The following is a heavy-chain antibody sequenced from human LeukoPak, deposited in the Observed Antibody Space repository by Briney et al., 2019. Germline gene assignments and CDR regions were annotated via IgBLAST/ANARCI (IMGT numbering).Heavy chain of an antibody. D-gene: IGHD6-13*01. CDR2: ISYDGSNK. CDR1: GFTFSSYA. V-gene: IGHV3-30-3*01. Sequence: GGSLRLSCAASGFTFSSYAMHWVRQAPGKGLEWVAVISYDGSNKCYADSVKGRFTISRDNSKNTLYLQMNSLRAEDTAVYYCARAKGRIAAAGSGTWGQGTLVTVSS. J-gene: IGHJ5*02. CDR3: ARAKGRIAAAGSGT.